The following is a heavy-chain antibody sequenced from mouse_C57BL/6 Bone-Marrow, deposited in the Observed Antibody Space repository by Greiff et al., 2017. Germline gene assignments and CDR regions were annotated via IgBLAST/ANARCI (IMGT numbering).Heavy chain of an antibody. CDR2: ISSGSSTI. J-gene: IGHJ1*03. D-gene: IGHD1-3*01. CDR1: GFTFSDYG. CDR3: ARLNQYFDV. Sequence: EVKLVESGGGLVKPGGSLKLSCAASGFTFSDYGMHWVRQAPEKGLEWVAYISSGSSTIYYADTVKGRFTISRDNAKNTLFLQMTSLRSEDTAMYYCARLNQYFDVWGTGTTVTVSS. V-gene: IGHV5-17*01.